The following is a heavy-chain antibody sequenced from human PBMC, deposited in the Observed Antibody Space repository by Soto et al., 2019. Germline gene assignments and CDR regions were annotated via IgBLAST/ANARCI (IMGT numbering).Heavy chain of an antibody. D-gene: IGHD2-2*01. J-gene: IGHJ6*02. CDR1: GYTFTSYG. CDR2: ISAYNGNT. CDR3: ARATYCSSTSCPQRGMDV. Sequence: QVQLVQSGAEVKKPGASVKVSCKASGYTFTSYGISWVRQAPGQGLEWMGWISAYNGNTNYAQKLQCRVTMTTDTSTSTAYMELRGLRSDDTAVYYCARATYCSSTSCPQRGMDVWGQGTTVTVSS. V-gene: IGHV1-18*01.